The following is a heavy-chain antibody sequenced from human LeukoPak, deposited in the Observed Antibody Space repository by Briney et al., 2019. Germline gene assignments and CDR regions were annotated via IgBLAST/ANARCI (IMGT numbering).Heavy chain of an antibody. Sequence: GESLKISCKGSGYSFTSHWIGWVRQMPGKGLEWMGIIYPGDSDTRYSPSFQGQVTISADKSISTAYLQWSSLKASDTAMYYCARQVGCSSSWRLIDYWGQGTLVTVSS. V-gene: IGHV5-51*01. CDR1: GYSFTSHW. J-gene: IGHJ4*02. D-gene: IGHD6-13*01. CDR2: IYPGDSDT. CDR3: ARQVGCSSSWRLIDY.